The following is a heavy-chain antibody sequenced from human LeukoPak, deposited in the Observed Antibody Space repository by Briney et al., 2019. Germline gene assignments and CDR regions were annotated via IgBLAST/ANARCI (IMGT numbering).Heavy chain of an antibody. CDR2: ISSSSSYI. J-gene: IGHJ4*02. V-gene: IGHV3-21*01. Sequence: GGSLRVSCAASGFTFSSYSMNWVRQAPGTGLEWVSSISSSSSYIYYADSVKGRFTISRDNAKNSLYLQMNSLRAEDTAVYYCARDRHTYYGSGSYYNPFDYWGQGTLVTVSS. CDR3: ARDRHTYYGSGSYYNPFDY. D-gene: IGHD3-10*01. CDR1: GFTFSSYS.